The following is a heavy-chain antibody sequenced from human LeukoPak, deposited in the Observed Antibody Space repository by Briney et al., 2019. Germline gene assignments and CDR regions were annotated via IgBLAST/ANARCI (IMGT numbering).Heavy chain of an antibody. CDR2: ISYDGYIK. CDR3: AKDFSGLGYYFDH. V-gene: IGHV3-30*18. D-gene: IGHD6-19*01. CDR1: GFTFSGYG. Sequence: GRSLRLSCAGSGFTFSGYGTHWVRQAPGKGPEWVAVISYDGYIKKYADSVKGRFTISRDNSKNTLYLQMNSLRAEDTAVYYCAKDFSGLGYYFDHWGQGTLVTVSS. J-gene: IGHJ4*02.